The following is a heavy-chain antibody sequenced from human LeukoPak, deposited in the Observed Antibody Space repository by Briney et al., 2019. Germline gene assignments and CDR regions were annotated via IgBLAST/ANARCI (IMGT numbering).Heavy chain of an antibody. Sequence: SETLSLTCTVPGGSISSSSYYWGWISQPPGKGLEWIGSIYYSGSTYYNPSLRSRVTISVDTSKNQFSLKLSSVTAADTAVYYCARHSYSSGWPNWFDPWGQGTLVTVSS. J-gene: IGHJ5*02. CDR1: GGSISSSSYY. CDR2: IYYSGST. CDR3: ARHSYSSGWPNWFDP. D-gene: IGHD6-19*01. V-gene: IGHV4-39*01.